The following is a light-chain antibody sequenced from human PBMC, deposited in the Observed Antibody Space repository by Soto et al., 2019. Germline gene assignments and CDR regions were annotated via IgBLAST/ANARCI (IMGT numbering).Light chain of an antibody. CDR3: QQYCSSPYP. CDR2: GAS. V-gene: IGKV3-20*01. J-gene: IGKJ2*01. CDR1: QSVSSSY. Sequence: EIVLTQSPGTLSLSPGERATLSCRASQSVSSSYLAWYQQKPGQAPRLLIYGASSRATGSPARFSGSGSGTDFTLTISRLEPEDFAVYYCQQYCSSPYPFGQGTKLEIK.